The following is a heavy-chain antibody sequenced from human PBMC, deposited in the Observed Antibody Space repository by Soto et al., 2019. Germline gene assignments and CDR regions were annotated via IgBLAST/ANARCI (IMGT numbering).Heavy chain of an antibody. Sequence: SETLSLTCTVSGGSISSDDYYWNWIRQRPGKGLEWIGNIYYRGNTNYNPSLKSRIIMSMDMSEHQFSLKLTSVTAADTAVYFCARGSDHYGTEAWSEGTTVTVS. CDR3: ARGSDHYGTEA. D-gene: IGHD3-10*01. CDR1: GGSISSDDYY. J-gene: IGHJ6*02. V-gene: IGHV4-31*03. CDR2: IYYRGNT.